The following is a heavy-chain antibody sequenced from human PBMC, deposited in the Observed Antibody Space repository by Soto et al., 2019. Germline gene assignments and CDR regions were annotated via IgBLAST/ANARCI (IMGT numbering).Heavy chain of an antibody. V-gene: IGHV4-59*01. D-gene: IGHD3-10*01. CDR2: IFYSENT. Sequence: QVQLQESGPGLVKPSETLSLTCTVSGGSISSYFWSWIRQPPGKGLEWIGYIFYSENTNYSPSLKSRVTISVDTSKNQLSLKLSSVTAADTAVYYCARVNYYGSGSYQNGEYYYGMDVWGQGTTVTVSS. CDR3: ARVNYYGSGSYQNGEYYYGMDV. CDR1: GGSISSYF. J-gene: IGHJ6*02.